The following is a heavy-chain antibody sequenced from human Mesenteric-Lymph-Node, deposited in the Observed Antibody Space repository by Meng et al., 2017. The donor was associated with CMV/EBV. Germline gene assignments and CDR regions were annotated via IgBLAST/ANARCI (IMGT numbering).Heavy chain of an antibody. CDR2: MSPDSGVT. V-gene: IGHV1-8*01. CDR3: ARGREGFCSGSTCYGPALGY. D-gene: IGHD2-2*01. J-gene: IGHJ4*02. Sequence: ASVKVSCKASGYTFTSYDINWVRQAAGQGLEWLGWMSPDSGVTNYAQKFQGRVAMTRDTYTNTAYMELSSLRSDDTAVYYCARGREGFCSGSTCYGPALGYWGQGTLVTVSS. CDR1: GYTFTSYD.